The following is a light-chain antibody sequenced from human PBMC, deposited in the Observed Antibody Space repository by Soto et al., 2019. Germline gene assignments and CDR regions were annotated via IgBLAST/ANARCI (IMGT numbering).Light chain of an antibody. CDR3: QQYNDWPPA. V-gene: IGKV3-15*01. CDR2: GAS. Sequence: ETVMTQSPATLSLSPGERATLSCRASQSVSSKLVWYQQKPGQAPRFLIYGASTRATGIPARFRGSGSGTEFTLTSDSLQSEDFAVDYCQQYNDWPPAFGGGTKVEIK. CDR1: QSVSSK. J-gene: IGKJ4*01.